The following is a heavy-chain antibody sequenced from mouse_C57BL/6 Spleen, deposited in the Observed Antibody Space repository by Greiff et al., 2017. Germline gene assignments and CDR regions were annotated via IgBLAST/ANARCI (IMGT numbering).Heavy chain of an antibody. J-gene: IGHJ2*01. CDR3: ARALITTVVSFDY. D-gene: IGHD1-1*01. CDR1: GFTFSSYA. CDR2: ISDGGSYT. V-gene: IGHV5-4*03. Sequence: EVNVVESGGGLVKPGGSLKLSCAASGFTFSSYAMSWVRQTPEKRLEWVATISDGGSYTYYPDNVKGRFTISRDNAKNNLYLQMSHLKSEDTAMYYCARALITTVVSFDYWGQGTTLTVSS.